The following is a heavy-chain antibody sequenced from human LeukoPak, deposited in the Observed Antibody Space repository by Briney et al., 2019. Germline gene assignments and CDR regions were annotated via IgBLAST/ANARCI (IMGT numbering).Heavy chain of an antibody. CDR1: GGSISSSNW. CDR3: ARVPGLGRYSGSYYSDY. Sequence: PSGTLSLTCAVSGGSISSSNWWSWVRQPPGRGLEWIGEIYHSGSTNYNPSLKSRVTISVDKSKNQFSLKLSSVTAADMAVYYCARVPGLGRYSGSYYSDYWGQGTLVTVSS. J-gene: IGHJ4*02. D-gene: IGHD1-26*01. V-gene: IGHV4-4*02. CDR2: IYHSGST.